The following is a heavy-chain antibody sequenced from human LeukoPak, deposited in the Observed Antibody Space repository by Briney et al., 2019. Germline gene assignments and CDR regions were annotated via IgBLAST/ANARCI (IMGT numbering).Heavy chain of an antibody. D-gene: IGHD1-26*01. V-gene: IGHV4-38-2*02. CDR1: GYSISSGYY. CDR3: ARGRWELPYVMPKYYFDY. J-gene: IGHJ4*02. CDR2: INHSGST. Sequence: SETLSLTCSVSGYSISSGYYWDWIRQPPGKGLEWIGEINHSGSTNYNPSLKSRVTISVDTSKNQFSLKLSSVTAADTAVYYCARGRWELPYVMPKYYFDYWGQGTLVTVSS.